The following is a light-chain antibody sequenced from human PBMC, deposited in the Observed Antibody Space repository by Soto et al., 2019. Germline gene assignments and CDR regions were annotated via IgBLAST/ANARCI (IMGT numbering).Light chain of an antibody. J-gene: IGKJ4*01. CDR2: DSY. Sequence: EIVLTQSPATLSLSPGERATLSCRASQSVSTYLAWYQQRPGQAPRLLIYDSYIRATGVPARFSGTRSGTEFTLTISGLQSEDFAIYYCQHYKTWPLAFGGGTKVDIK. V-gene: IGKV3-15*01. CDR3: QHYKTWPLA. CDR1: QSVSTY.